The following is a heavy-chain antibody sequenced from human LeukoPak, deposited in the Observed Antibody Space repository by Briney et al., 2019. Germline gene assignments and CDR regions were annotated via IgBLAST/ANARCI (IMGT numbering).Heavy chain of an antibody. CDR1: GFTFRDFW. CDR2: IQQNGIEK. V-gene: IGHV3-7*03. CDR3: ARDRDGKDL. D-gene: IGHD1-1*01. J-gene: IGHJ5*02. Sequence: GGSLRLSCAASGFTFRDFWMSWVRQAPGKGLEWVANIQQNGIEKYSVEGRFTISRDNVNSLLYLRINGLRADDTAMYYCARDRDGKDLWGQGTLVTVSS.